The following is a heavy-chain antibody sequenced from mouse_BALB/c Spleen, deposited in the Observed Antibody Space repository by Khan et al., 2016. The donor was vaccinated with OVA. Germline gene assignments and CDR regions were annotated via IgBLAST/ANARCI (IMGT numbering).Heavy chain of an antibody. CDR3: ARDYGSSFWFAY. V-gene: IGHV1S136*01. CDR2: INPHNDGS. J-gene: IGHJ3*01. Sequence: VQLQQSGPELVKPGASVKMSCKASGYTFTNYIIHWVKQKPGQGLEWIGYINPHNDGSKYNEKFKGKATLISDKPSSTAYMELSGLTSEDSAVYYCARDYGSSFWFAYWGQGTLVTVSA. D-gene: IGHD1-1*01. CDR1: GYTFTNYI.